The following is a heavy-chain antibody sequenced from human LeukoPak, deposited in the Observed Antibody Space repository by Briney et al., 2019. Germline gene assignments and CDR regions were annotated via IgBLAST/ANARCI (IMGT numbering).Heavy chain of an antibody. CDR3: AREGYYGSGSPPSLYFDY. CDR2: TSSDLNVK. V-gene: IGHV3-30-3*01. CDR1: GFTFSGYP. D-gene: IGHD3-10*01. Sequence: GGSLRLSCAASGFTFSGYPIHWVRQAPGKGLEWVAVTSSDLNVKLYADSVKGRFTISRDNSRSTLYLQMNGLRPEDTAIYYCAREGYYGSGSPPSLYFDYWGQGTLVTVSS. J-gene: IGHJ4*02.